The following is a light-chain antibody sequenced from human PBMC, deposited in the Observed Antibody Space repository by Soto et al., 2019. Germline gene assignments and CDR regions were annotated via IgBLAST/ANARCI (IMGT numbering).Light chain of an antibody. Sequence: QSALTQPRSVSGSPGQSVTISCTGTSSDVGAYNYVSWYQQHPVKAPKLMIYDVSKRPSGVPDRFSGSKSGNTASLTIAGLYAEDEAEYYCCSYAGSYTFVFGTGTKLTVL. V-gene: IGLV2-11*01. J-gene: IGLJ1*01. CDR2: DVS. CDR1: SSDVGAYNY. CDR3: CSYAGSYTFV.